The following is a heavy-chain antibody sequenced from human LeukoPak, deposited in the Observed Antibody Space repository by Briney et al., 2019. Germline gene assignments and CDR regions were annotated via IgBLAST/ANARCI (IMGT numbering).Heavy chain of an antibody. J-gene: IGHJ6*03. V-gene: IGHV4-59*12. CDR1: GGSISSYY. CDR2: IYYSGST. D-gene: IGHD2-15*01. Sequence: SETLSLTCTVSGGSISSYYWSWIRQPPGKGLEWIGYIYYSGSTNYNPSLKSRVTISVDTSKNQFSLKLSSVTAADTAVYYCARDRDCSGGSCYPDWDYYYYMDVWGKGTTVTISS. CDR3: ARDRDCSGGSCYPDWDYYYYMDV.